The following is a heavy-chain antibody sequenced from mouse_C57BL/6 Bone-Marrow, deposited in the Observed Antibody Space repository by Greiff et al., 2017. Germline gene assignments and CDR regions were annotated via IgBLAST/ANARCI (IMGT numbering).Heavy chain of an antibody. J-gene: IGHJ3*01. V-gene: IGHV5-6*01. CDR2: LSSGGSYT. CDR3: ARHYYGSSFAY. D-gene: IGHD1-1*01. Sequence: EVKLMESGGDLVKPGGSLKLSCAASGFTFSSYGMSWVRQTPDKRLEWVATLSSGGSYTYYPDSVKGRFTISRDNAKNTLYLQMSSLKSEDTAMYYCARHYYGSSFAYWGQGTLVTVSA. CDR1: GFTFSSYG.